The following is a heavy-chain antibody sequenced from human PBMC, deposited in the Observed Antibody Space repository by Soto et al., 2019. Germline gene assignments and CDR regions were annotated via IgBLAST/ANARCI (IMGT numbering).Heavy chain of an antibody. CDR3: AKLPQHDFWPPSYHGMDV. CDR1: GFTFSSYA. Sequence: WVSLRRSXAASGFTFSSYAMSWVRQAPGKGLEWVSAISGSGGSTYYADSVKGRFTSSRDNSNNTLYLHMNSLRADDTAVYYGAKLPQHDFWPPSYHGMDVWGQGTTGTVSS. J-gene: IGHJ6*02. D-gene: IGHD3-3*01. V-gene: IGHV3-23*01. CDR2: ISGSGGST.